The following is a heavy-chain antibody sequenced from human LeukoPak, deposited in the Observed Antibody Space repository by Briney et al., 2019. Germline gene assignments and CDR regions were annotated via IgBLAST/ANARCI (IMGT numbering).Heavy chain of an antibody. D-gene: IGHD5-18*01. CDR1: GGSISSYY. V-gene: IGHV4-59*08. Sequence: PSETLSLTCTVSGGSISSYYWSWIRQPPGKGLEWIGYIYYSGSTNYNPSLKSRVTISVDTSKNQFSLKLSSVTAADTAVYYCARHFTHRKRGYSYGYKYYFDYWGQGTLDTVSS. J-gene: IGHJ4*02. CDR3: ARHFTHRKRGYSYGYKYYFDY. CDR2: IYYSGST.